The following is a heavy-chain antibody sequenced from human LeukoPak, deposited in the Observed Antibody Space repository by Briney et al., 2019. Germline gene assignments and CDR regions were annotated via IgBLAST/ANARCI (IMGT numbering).Heavy chain of an antibody. CDR1: GYTFTSYG. V-gene: IGHV1-18*01. D-gene: IGHD3-9*01. Sequence: ASVKVSCKASGYTFTSYGISWVRQAPGQGLEWMGWISAYNGNTNYAQKLQGRVTMTTDTSTSTAYMELRSLRADDTAVYYCARDRLGYFDWLPYGMDVWGQGTTVTVSS. CDR3: ARDRLGYFDWLPYGMDV. J-gene: IGHJ6*02. CDR2: ISAYNGNT.